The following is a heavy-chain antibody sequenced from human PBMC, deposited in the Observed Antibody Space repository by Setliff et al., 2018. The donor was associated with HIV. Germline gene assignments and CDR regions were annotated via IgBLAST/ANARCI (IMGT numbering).Heavy chain of an antibody. CDR1: GGSVNSGNYH. D-gene: IGHD6-19*01. V-gene: IGHV4-61*09. J-gene: IGHJ4*02. CDR2: IYTSGSP. Sequence: SETLSLTCSVSGGSVNSGNYHWAWIRQPAGKGLEWIGHIYTSGSPHYKSSLTSRLTISLDTSRNQFSLKLTSVTAADSATYYCARWVYHSAWSLDYWGQGTLVTVSS. CDR3: ARWVYHSAWSLDY.